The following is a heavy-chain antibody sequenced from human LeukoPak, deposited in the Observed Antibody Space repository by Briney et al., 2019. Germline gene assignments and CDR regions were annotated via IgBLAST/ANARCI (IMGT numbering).Heavy chain of an antibody. V-gene: IGHV3-48*02. Sequence: GGSLRLSCAASGFMFSDYGMNWVRQGPGKGLEWVSYISGSGSSTYYADSVKGRFTISRDNAKNSLYLQLNSLRDDDTAVYYCSFVGTSTTVYWGQGTLVTVSS. CDR2: ISGSGSST. CDR1: GFMFSDYG. J-gene: IGHJ4*02. D-gene: IGHD1-26*01. CDR3: SFVGTSTTVY.